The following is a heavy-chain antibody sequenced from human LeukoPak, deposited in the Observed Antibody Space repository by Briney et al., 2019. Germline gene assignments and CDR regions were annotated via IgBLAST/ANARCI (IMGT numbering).Heavy chain of an antibody. CDR1: GFTFDDYA. V-gene: IGHV3-9*01. D-gene: IGHD2-15*01. J-gene: IGHJ4*02. CDR3: AKDGGNWNYFDY. Sequence: GRSLRLSCGASGFTFDDYAMHWVRQAPGKGVVWVSGISWNSGSIGYADSVKGRFTISRDNAENFLYLQMNSLRAEDTALYYCAKDGGNWNYFDYWGQGTLVTVSS. CDR2: ISWNSGSI.